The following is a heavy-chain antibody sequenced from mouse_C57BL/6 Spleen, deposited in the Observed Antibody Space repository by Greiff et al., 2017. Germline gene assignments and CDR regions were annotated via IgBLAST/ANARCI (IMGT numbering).Heavy chain of an antibody. CDR2: INPGSGGT. CDR3: AREVGLKGYYFDY. CDR1: GYAFTNYL. Sequence: VQLQQSGAELVRPGTSVKVSCKASGYAFTNYLIEWVKQRPGQGLEWIGVINPGSGGTNYNEKFKGKATLTADKSSSTAYMQRSSLTSEDSAVYFCAREVGLKGYYFDYWGQGTTLTVSS. D-gene: IGHD1-3*01. J-gene: IGHJ2*01. V-gene: IGHV1-54*01.